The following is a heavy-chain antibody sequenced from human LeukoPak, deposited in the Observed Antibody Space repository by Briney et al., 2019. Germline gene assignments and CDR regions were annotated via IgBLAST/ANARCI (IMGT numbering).Heavy chain of an antibody. D-gene: IGHD3-16*01. CDR2: IYYNGNT. Sequence: SETLSLTCTVSGGSISSSSYYWAWIRQPPGKGLEWIGNIYYNGNTYYNSSLKSRVTISVDKPNNQFSLKLSSVTAADTAVYYCARDRSYDRGNFDYWGQGTLVTVSS. J-gene: IGHJ4*02. CDR1: GGSISSSSYY. CDR3: ARDRSYDRGNFDY. V-gene: IGHV4-39*07.